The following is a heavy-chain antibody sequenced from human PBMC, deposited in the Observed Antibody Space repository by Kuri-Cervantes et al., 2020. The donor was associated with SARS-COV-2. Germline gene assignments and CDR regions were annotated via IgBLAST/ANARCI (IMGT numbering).Heavy chain of an antibody. V-gene: IGHV3-21*01. CDR2: ISSSSSYI. CDR3: ARGWDHYYYYYMDV. Sequence: GGSLRLSCAASGFTFSSYSMNWVRQAPGKGLEWVSSISSSSSYIYYADSVKGRFTISRDNAKNSLYLQMNSLRAEDTAVYYCARGWDHYYYYYMDVWGEGTTVTVSS. D-gene: IGHD1-26*01. CDR1: GFTFSSYS. J-gene: IGHJ6*03.